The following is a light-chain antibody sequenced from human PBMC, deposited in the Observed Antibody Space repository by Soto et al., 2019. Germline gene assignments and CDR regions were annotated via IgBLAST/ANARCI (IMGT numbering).Light chain of an antibody. CDR1: SSDVGNYNL. Sequence: QSVLTQPASVSGSPGQSITISCTGTSSDVGNYNLVSWYQHHPGTAPKLMIYEVSKRPSGVSNRSSGSKSGNTASLTISALLAEAEADYYCCSAGNSPSAVVFGGGTKLTVL. CDR3: CSAGNSPSAVV. V-gene: IGLV2-23*02. J-gene: IGLJ2*01. CDR2: EVS.